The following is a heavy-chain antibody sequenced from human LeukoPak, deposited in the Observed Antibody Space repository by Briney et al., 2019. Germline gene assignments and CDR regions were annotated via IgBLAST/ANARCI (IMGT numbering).Heavy chain of an antibody. CDR1: GYTFTGYY. V-gene: IGHV1-2*02. Sequence: GASVKVSCKASGYTFTGYYMHWVRQAPGQGLEWMGWINPNSGGTNYAQKFQGRVTMTRDTSISTAYMELSRLRSDDTAVYYCARDFGRQLGGVRGVNDYWGQGTLVTVSS. J-gene: IGHJ4*02. CDR3: ARDFGRQLGGVRGVNDY. D-gene: IGHD3-10*01. CDR2: INPNSGGT.